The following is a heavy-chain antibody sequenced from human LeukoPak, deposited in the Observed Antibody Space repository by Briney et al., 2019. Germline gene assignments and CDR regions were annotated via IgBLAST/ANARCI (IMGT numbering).Heavy chain of an antibody. CDR2: INPNSGGT. Sequence: GASVKVCCKASGYTFTGYYMHWVRQAPGQGLEWMGWINPNSGGTNYAQKFQGRVTMTRDTSISTAYMELSRLRSDDTAVYYCARDRGYSYGYGAFDIWGQGTMVTVSS. J-gene: IGHJ3*02. D-gene: IGHD5-18*01. CDR1: GYTFTGYY. CDR3: ARDRGYSYGYGAFDI. V-gene: IGHV1-2*02.